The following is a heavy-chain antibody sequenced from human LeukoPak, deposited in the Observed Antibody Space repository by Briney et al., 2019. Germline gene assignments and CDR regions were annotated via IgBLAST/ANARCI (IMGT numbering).Heavy chain of an antibody. D-gene: IGHD3-10*01. CDR2: INSDGSST. CDR3: AKSPRVRGKVDY. Sequence: GGSLRLSCAASGFTFSSYWMHWVRQAPGKGLVWVSRINSDGSSTSYADSVKGRFTISRDNSKNTLYLQMNSLRAEDTAVYYCAKSPRVRGKVDYWGQGTLVTVSS. J-gene: IGHJ4*02. V-gene: IGHV3-74*01. CDR1: GFTFSSYW.